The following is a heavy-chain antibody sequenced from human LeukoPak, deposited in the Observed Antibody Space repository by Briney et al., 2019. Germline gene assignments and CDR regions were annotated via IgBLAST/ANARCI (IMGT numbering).Heavy chain of an antibody. V-gene: IGHV4-30-2*01. D-gene: IGHD3-9*01. CDR2: IYHSGST. J-gene: IGHJ4*02. CDR1: GGSISSGGYY. Sequence: SSETLSPTCTVSGGSISSGGYYWSWIRQPPGKGLEWIGYIYHSGSTYYNPSLKSRVTISVDTSKNQFSLKLSSVTAANTAVYYCARVTGPFDYWGQGTLVTVSS. CDR3: ARVTGPFDY.